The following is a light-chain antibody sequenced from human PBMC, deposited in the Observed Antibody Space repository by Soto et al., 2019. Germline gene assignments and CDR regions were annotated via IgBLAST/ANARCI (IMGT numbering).Light chain of an antibody. CDR1: SSNIGAGYD. CDR2: GNT. J-gene: IGLJ1*01. CDR3: QSYDTTLGGYD. Sequence: QSVLTQPPSVSGAPGQRVTISCTGSSSNIGAGYDVHWYQQLPGTAPKLLISGNTNRPSGIPDRFSGSKSGTSTSLAITGLQAEDEAVYYCQSYDTTLGGYDFGTGTKLTVL. V-gene: IGLV1-40*01.